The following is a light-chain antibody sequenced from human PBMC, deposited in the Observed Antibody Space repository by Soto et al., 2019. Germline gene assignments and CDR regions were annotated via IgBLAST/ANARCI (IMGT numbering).Light chain of an antibody. CDR3: MSYEGSNTYV. J-gene: IGLJ1*01. CDR1: KNDIGVYAF. CDR2: EVV. Sequence: QSALTQHPSASGSTGQPVTISCTGTKNDIGVYAFVSWYQHHPGKAPRLIIYEVVQRPSGVPDRFSGSKSGNTASLTVSGLHAAYEAVYFCMSYEGSNTYVFGSGTKLNVL. V-gene: IGLV2-8*01.